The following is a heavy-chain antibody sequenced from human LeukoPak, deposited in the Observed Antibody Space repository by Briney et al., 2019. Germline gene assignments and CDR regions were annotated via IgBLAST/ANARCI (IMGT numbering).Heavy chain of an antibody. CDR1: GFIFSDYY. D-gene: IGHD2-21*01. CDR2: IKQDGSEK. Sequence: PGGSLRLSCAASGFIFSDYYMSWIRQAPGKGLEWVANIKQDGSEKYYVDSVKGRFTISRDNAKNSLYLQMNSLRVEDTAVYYCARHLFSGWFDPWGQGTLVTVSS. V-gene: IGHV3-7*01. CDR3: ARHLFSGWFDP. J-gene: IGHJ5*02.